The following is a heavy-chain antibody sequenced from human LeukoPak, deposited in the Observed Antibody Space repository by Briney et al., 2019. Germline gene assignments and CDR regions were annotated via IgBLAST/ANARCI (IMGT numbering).Heavy chain of an antibody. CDR2: INHSGST. CDR1: GGSFSGYY. D-gene: IGHD2-15*01. J-gene: IGHJ4*02. Sequence: PSETLSLTCAVYGGSFSGYYWNWIRQPPGKGLEWIGEINHSGSTNYNPSLKSRVTISVDTSKNQFSLRLSSVTAADTAVYYCARERYCGGGSCYSNLLDSWGQGTLVTVSS. V-gene: IGHV4-34*01. CDR3: ARERYCGGGSCYSNLLDS.